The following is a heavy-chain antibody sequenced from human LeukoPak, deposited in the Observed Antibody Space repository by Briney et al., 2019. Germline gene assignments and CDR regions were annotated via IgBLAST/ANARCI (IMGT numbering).Heavy chain of an antibody. V-gene: IGHV4-31*03. CDR1: GGSISSDGYY. J-gene: IGHJ5*02. D-gene: IGHD3-3*01. CDR2: IYYSGRT. Sequence: SETLSLTCTVSGGSISSDGYYWSWIRQHPGKGLEWIGYIYYSGRTFYNPSLKSRVFISEDTSENQFSLRLSSVTAADTAVYYCARLAIFGVVHENWFGPWGQGALVTVSS. CDR3: ARLAIFGVVHENWFGP.